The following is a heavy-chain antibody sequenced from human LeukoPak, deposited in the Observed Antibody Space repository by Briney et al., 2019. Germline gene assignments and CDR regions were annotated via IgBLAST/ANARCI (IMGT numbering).Heavy chain of an antibody. CDR2: TSYDGSNK. D-gene: IGHD4-17*01. V-gene: IGHV3-30*18. Sequence: GRSLRHSCAASGFTFSSYGMPWVRQAPGKGLEWVAVTSYDGSNKYYADSVKGRFTISRDNSKNTLYLQMNSLRAEDTAVYYCAKDQDYGIWPHDYWGQGTLVTVSS. CDR1: GFTFSSYG. J-gene: IGHJ4*02. CDR3: AKDQDYGIWPHDY.